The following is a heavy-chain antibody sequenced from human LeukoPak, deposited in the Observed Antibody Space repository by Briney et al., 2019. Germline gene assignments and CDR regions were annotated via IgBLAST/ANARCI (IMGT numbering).Heavy chain of an antibody. CDR2: ISGSGGNT. Sequence: PGGSLRLSCAGSGFTFSSYAMSWVRQAPGKGLEWVSAISGSGGNTYNADSVKGRFAVSRDNSMNTLYLQMNSLRAEDTAVYYCANSFLSYSSGWYNYYWGQGTLVTVSS. V-gene: IGHV3-23*01. J-gene: IGHJ4*02. CDR3: ANSFLSYSSGWYNYY. CDR1: GFTFSSYA. D-gene: IGHD6-19*01.